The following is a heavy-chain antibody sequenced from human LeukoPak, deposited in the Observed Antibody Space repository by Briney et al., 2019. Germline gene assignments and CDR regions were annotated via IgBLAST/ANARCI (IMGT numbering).Heavy chain of an antibody. Sequence: GGSLRLSCAASGFTFSSYSMSWVRQAPGKGLEWVSSISSSSSYIYYADPVKGRFTISRDNAKNSLYLQMNSLRAEDTAVYYCAREGCSGTSCYRWFDPWGQGTLVTVSS. CDR2: ISSSSSYI. CDR1: GFTFSSYS. CDR3: AREGCSGTSCYRWFDP. J-gene: IGHJ5*02. D-gene: IGHD2-2*01. V-gene: IGHV3-21*01.